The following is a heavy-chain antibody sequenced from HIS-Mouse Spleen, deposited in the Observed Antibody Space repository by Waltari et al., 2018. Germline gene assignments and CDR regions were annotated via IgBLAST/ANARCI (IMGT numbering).Heavy chain of an antibody. V-gene: IGHV4-34*01. Sequence: QVQLQQWGAGLLKPSETLSLTCAVYGWSFSGYYLSWTRQPPGKGLEWIGEINHSGSTNYNPSLKSRVTISVDTSKNQFSLKLSSVTAADTAVYYCARANDYSNYDDYWGQGTLVTVSS. CDR2: INHSGST. CDR1: GWSFSGYY. CDR3: ARANDYSNYDDY. J-gene: IGHJ4*02. D-gene: IGHD4-4*01.